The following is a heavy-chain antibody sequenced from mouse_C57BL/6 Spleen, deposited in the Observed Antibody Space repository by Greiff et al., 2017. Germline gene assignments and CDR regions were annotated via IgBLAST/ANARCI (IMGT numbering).Heavy chain of an antibody. CDR1: GYTFTSYG. CDR2: IYLGNGYT. D-gene: IGHD2-1*01. CDR3: AVATMEKRAWFAY. J-gene: IGHJ3*01. V-gene: IGHV1-58*01. Sequence: EVQVVESGAELVRPGSSVKLSCKTSGYTFTSYGINWVKQRPGQGLEWIGYIYLGNGYTYYNEKFKGKATLTSDTSSSTAYMQLSRLTSEDSAMYFGAVATMEKRAWFAYWGQGTLVTVSA.